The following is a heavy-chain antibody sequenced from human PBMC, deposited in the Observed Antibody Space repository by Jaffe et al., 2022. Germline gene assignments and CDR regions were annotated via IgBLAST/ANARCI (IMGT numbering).Heavy chain of an antibody. J-gene: IGHJ4*02. CDR1: GFTFSSYA. D-gene: IGHD4-17*01. CDR3: AKGGRTTVTTRGVFQVDY. CDR2: ISGSGGST. V-gene: IGHV3-23*01. Sequence: EVQLLESGGGLVQPGGSLRLSCAASGFTFSSYAMSWVRQAPGKGLEWVSAISGSGGSTYYADSVKGRFTISRDNSKNTLYLQMNSLRAEDTAVYYCAKGGRTTVTTRGVFQVDYWGQGTLVTVSS.